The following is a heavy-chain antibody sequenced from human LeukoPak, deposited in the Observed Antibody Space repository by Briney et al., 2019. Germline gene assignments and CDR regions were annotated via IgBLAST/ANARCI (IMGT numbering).Heavy chain of an antibody. CDR2: INPSGGST. CDR1: GYTFTSYY. J-gene: IGHJ4*02. D-gene: IGHD1-26*01. V-gene: IGHV1-46*01. Sequence: ASVKVSCKASGYTFTSYYMHWVRQAPGQGLEWMGIINPSGGSTSYAQKFQGRVTITADESTSTAYMELSSLRSEDTAVYYCASNGIVGATTLDYRGQGTLVTVSS. CDR3: ASNGIVGATTLDY.